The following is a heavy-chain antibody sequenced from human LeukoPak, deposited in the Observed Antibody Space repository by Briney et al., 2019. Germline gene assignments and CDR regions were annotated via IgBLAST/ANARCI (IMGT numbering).Heavy chain of an antibody. V-gene: IGHV4-31*03. CDR2: IYYSGST. CDR1: GGSISSGGYY. CDR3: ARGEDSKGSYYFDY. Sequence: SQTLSLTCTVSGGSISSGGYYWSWIRQHPGKGLEWIGYIYYSGSTYYNPSLKSRVTISVDTSKNQFSLKLSSVTAADTAVYYCARGEDSKGSYYFDYWGQGTLVTVSS. J-gene: IGHJ4*02. D-gene: IGHD3-22*01.